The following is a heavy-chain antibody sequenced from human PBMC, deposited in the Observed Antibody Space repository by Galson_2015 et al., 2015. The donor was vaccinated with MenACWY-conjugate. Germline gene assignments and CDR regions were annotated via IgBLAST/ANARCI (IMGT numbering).Heavy chain of an antibody. D-gene: IGHD5-12*01. CDR3: AKQADGGYLRPDTCDI. CDR2: ISSSSSTI. CDR1: GFTFCSYS. V-gene: IGHV3-48*01. J-gene: IGHJ3*02. Sequence: SLRLSCAASGFTFCSYSMNWVRQAPGKGLEWVSYISSSSSTIYYADSVKGRFTISRDNAKNSLYLQMNSLRAEDTAVYYCAKQADGGYLRPDTCDIWGQGTMVTVSS.